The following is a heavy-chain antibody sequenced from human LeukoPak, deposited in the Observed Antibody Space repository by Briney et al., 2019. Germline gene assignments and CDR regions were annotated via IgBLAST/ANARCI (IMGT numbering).Heavy chain of an antibody. D-gene: IGHD3-10*01. J-gene: IGHJ4*02. Sequence: SETLSLTCTVSGGSVSRVGDYWNWIRQPAGKGLEWIGRIYVSGSTDYNPSLESRVSMSLDTSENQFSLKLSSVTAADTAVYYCARGGYYGAFDYWGQGTLVTVAS. CDR1: GGSVSRVGDY. CDR2: IYVSGST. CDR3: ARGGYYGAFDY. V-gene: IGHV4-61*02.